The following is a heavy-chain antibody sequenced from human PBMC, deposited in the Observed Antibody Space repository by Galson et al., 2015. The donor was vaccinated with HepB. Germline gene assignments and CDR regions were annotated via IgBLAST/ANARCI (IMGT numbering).Heavy chain of an antibody. Sequence: SVKVSCKASGGTFSSYAISWVRQAPGQGLEWMGGIIPIFGTANYAQKFQGRVTITADESTSTAYMELSSLRSEDTAVYYCASGDFPSLITFGGVIAFSRFDYWGQGTLVTVSS. D-gene: IGHD3-16*02. CDR3: ASGDFPSLITFGGVIAFSRFDY. CDR1: GGTFSSYA. CDR2: IIPIFGTA. J-gene: IGHJ4*02. V-gene: IGHV1-69*13.